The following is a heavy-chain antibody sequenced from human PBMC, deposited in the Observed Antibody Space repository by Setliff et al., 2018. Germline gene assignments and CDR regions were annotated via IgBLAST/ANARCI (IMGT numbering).Heavy chain of an antibody. J-gene: IGHJ6*03. CDR2: IFSNDEK. Sequence: SGPTVVNPTQALALTCSFSGFSLTTNGVGVSWIRQPPGKALEWLAHIFSNDEKSYNTSLKTRLTISKDTSKSQVVLTLTNVDPVDTATYYCARIPEDSVILPAVSPYYYYYMDVWGKGTTVTVSS. D-gene: IGHD2-2*01. V-gene: IGHV2-26*01. CDR3: ARIPEDSVILPAVSPYYYYYMDV. CDR1: GFSLTTNGVG.